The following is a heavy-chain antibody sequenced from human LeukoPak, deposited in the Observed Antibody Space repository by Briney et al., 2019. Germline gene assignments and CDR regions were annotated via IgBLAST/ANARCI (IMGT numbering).Heavy chain of an antibody. CDR2: ISYDGTTE. CDR1: GFTFSGSA. Sequence: PGGSLKLSCAASGFTFSGSAMHWVRHAPRKGLEWVAVISYDGTTEYYADSVKGRFTVSRDNSKNTLYLQLNSLRPEDTAIYHCAREHCTGGSCYDSLDAWGHGTMVTVSS. J-gene: IGHJ3*01. V-gene: IGHV3-30*04. CDR3: AREHCTGGSCYDSLDA. D-gene: IGHD2-8*02.